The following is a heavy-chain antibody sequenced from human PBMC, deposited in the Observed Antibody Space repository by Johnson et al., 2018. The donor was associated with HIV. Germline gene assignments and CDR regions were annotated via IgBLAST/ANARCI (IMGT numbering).Heavy chain of an antibody. CDR3: AKAYCPGCDGFDI. CDR2: ISYDGTNK. J-gene: IGHJ3*02. V-gene: IGHV3-30*04. CDR1: GFTFSSYA. D-gene: IGHD2-21*01. Sequence: VQLVESGGGVVQPGRSLRLSCAASGFTFSSYAMHWVRQAPGKGLEWVAVISYDGTNKYYGDSVKGRFTISRDNSKNTLFLQMDSLRTEDTGVYYCAKAYCPGCDGFDIWGQGTLVTVSS.